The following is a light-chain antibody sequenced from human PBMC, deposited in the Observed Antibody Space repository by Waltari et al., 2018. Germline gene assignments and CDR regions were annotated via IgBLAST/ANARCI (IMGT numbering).Light chain of an antibody. V-gene: IGKV3-20*01. Sequence: EIVLTQSPGTLSLSPGERATLSCRASQSVGKYLVWYQQKPGQAPRLLIYDASIRATGIPDRFSGSGSGTDFSLTISRLEPEDSAVYYCQKYVNLPATFGQGTRWKS. CDR2: DAS. J-gene: IGKJ1*01. CDR1: QSVGKY. CDR3: QKYVNLPAT.